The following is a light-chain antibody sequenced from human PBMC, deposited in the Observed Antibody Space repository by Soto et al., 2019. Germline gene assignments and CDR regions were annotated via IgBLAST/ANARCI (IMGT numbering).Light chain of an antibody. CDR1: QSVSNSY. CDR2: GAS. CDR3: QQYGTTRIT. V-gene: IGKV3-20*01. Sequence: THSPSSLFLSLCERVTLSFHASQSVSNSYLAWYQQKPGQAPRLLMYGASNRATGIPDRFSGSGSETDFTLTISRLEPEDFAVYYCQQYGTTRITFGQGTRLEIK. J-gene: IGKJ5*01.